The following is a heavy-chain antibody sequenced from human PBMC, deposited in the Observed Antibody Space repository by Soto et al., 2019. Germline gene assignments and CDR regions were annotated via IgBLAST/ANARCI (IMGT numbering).Heavy chain of an antibody. CDR2: ITSGGHYI. CDR3: ARDVIVATNYGMDV. J-gene: IGHJ6*02. D-gene: IGHD5-12*01. V-gene: IGHV3-21*01. Sequence: GSLRLCCAASGFTFSSDNMYWVRQAPGKGLEWVSSITSGGHYIYYADSVKGRFTISRDNAKHSLYLQMNSLRTDDTAVYYCARDVIVATNYGMDVWGQGTTVTVSS. CDR1: GFTFSSDN.